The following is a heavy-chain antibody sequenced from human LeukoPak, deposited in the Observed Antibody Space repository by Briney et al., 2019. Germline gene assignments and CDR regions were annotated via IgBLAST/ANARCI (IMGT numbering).Heavy chain of an antibody. CDR1: GFTFSSYG. J-gene: IGHJ6*02. D-gene: IGHD2-2*01. CDR2: IWYDGSNK. CDR3: ARAIVVVAGAINYYGMDV. Sequence: GRSLRLSCAASGFTFSSYGMHWVRQAPGKGLEWVAVIWYDGSNKYYADSVKGRFTISRDNSKNTLYLQMNSLRAEDTAVYYCARAIVVVAGAINYYGMDVWGQGTTVTVSS. V-gene: IGHV3-33*01.